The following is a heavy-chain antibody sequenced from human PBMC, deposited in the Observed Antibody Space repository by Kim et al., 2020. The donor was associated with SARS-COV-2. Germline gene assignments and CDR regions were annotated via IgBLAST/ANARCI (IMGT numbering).Heavy chain of an antibody. Sequence: GGSLRLSCAASGFTFSSYGMHWVRQAPGKGLEWVAVISYDGSNKYYADSVKGRFTISRDNSKNTLYLQMNSLRAEDTAVYYCAADYFQHWGQGTLVTVSS. J-gene: IGHJ1*01. CDR1: GFTFSSYG. CDR3: AADYFQH. V-gene: IGHV3-30*03. CDR2: ISYDGSNK.